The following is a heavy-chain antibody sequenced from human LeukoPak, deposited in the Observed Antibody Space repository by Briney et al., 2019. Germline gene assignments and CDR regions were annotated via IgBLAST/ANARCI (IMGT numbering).Heavy chain of an antibody. CDR3: ASSAYESSGYGGYYMDV. V-gene: IGHV4-61*01. CDR1: GYSISTGYY. D-gene: IGHD3-22*01. CDR2: IYYSGST. J-gene: IGHJ6*03. Sequence: PSETLSLTCTVSGYSISTGYYWDGIRQPPGKGLEWIGYIYYSGSTNYNPSLKSRVTISVDTSKNQFSLKLRSVTAADTAVYYCASSAYESSGYGGYYMDVWGKGTTVTVSS.